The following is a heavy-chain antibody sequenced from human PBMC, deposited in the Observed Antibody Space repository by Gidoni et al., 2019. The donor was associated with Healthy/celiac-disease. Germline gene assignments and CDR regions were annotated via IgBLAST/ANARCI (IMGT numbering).Heavy chain of an antibody. J-gene: IGHJ4*02. CDR3: ASWGEHSGYSLDY. V-gene: IGHV1-69*06. Sequence: QVQLVQSGAAVQKPGSSVKVSCKASGGTFSSYAISWVRQAPGQGLEWMGGIIPIFGTANYAQKFQGRVTITADKSTSTAYMELSSLRSEDTAVYYCASWGEHSGYSLDYWGQGTLVTVSS. CDR1: GGTFSSYA. D-gene: IGHD3-22*01. CDR2: IIPIFGTA.